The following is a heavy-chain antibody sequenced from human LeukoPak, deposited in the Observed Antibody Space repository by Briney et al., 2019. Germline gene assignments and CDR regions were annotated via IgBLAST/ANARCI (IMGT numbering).Heavy chain of an antibody. J-gene: IGHJ3*02. Sequence: SETLSLTCTVSGGSISSSSYYWGWIRQPPGKGLEWIGGIYYSGSTYYNPSLKSRVTISVDTSKNQFSLKLSSVTAADTAVYYCASGGYDFWSGYFPHDAFDIWGQGTMVTVSS. V-gene: IGHV4-39*01. CDR1: GGSISSSSYY. CDR2: IYYSGST. D-gene: IGHD3-3*01. CDR3: ASGGYDFWSGYFPHDAFDI.